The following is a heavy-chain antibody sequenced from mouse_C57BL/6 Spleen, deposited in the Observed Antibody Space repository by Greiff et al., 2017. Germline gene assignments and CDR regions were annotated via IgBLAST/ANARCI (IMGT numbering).Heavy chain of an antibody. J-gene: IGHJ2*01. CDR2: ISSGSSTI. V-gene: IGHV5-17*01. Sequence: EVKLEESGGGLVKPGGSLKLSCAASGFTFSDYGMHWVRQAPEKGLEWVAYISSGSSTIYYADTVKGRFTISRDNAKNTLFLQMTSLRSEDTAMYYCARRDYYGDYFDYWGQGTTLTVSS. D-gene: IGHD1-2*01. CDR1: GFTFSDYG. CDR3: ARRDYYGDYFDY.